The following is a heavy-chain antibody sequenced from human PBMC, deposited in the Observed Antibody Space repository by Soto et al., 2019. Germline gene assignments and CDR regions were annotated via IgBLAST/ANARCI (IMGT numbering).Heavy chain of an antibody. Sequence: PGGSLRLSCAASGFTFSIYWMSWVRQAPGKGLEWVANIKPDGSEKWYVDSVKGRFTISRDNAKNSLYLQMNSLRAEDTAVYFCARGDYYDTSGPFSDAFDIWGQGTMVTVS. J-gene: IGHJ3*02. V-gene: IGHV3-7*04. CDR2: IKPDGSEK. CDR3: ARGDYYDTSGPFSDAFDI. D-gene: IGHD3-22*01. CDR1: GFTFSIYW.